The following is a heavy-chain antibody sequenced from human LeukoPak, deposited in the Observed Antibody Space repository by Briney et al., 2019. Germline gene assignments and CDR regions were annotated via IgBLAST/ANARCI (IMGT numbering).Heavy chain of an antibody. CDR3: ARGGVTIFGVVTTFDY. V-gene: IGHV4-61*05. D-gene: IGHD3-3*01. J-gene: IGHJ4*02. Sequence: SETLSLTCTVSGGSISSSSYYWGWIRQPPGKGLEWIGYIYYSGSTNYNPSLKSRVTISVDTSKNQFSLKLSSVTAADTAVYYCARGGVTIFGVVTTFDYWGQGTLVTVSS. CDR2: IYYSGST. CDR1: GGSISSSSYY.